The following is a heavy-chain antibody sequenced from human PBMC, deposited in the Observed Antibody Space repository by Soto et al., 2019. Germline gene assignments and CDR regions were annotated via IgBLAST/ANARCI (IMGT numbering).Heavy chain of an antibody. CDR3: ARWSRDGYNYYHWSYWFDP. D-gene: IGHD5-12*01. CDR1: GGSINSGGDS. CDR2: IYHSGST. Sequence: SETMDLTCAVSGGSINSGGDSWSWIRQPPGKGLEWIGYIYHSGSTYYNPSLKSRVTISVDTSKNQFSLKLSSVTAADTAVYYCARWSRDGYNYYHWSYWFDPWGQGTLVTVSS. V-gene: IGHV4-30-2*02. J-gene: IGHJ5*02.